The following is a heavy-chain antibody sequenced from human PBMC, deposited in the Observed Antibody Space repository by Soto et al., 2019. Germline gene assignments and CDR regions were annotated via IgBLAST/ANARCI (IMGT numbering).Heavy chain of an antibody. J-gene: IGHJ6*02. CDR3: AREYCSGGSCRYYNYDLDV. D-gene: IGHD2-15*01. Sequence: DSVKGRFTISRDNSKNTLYLQVNSLRAEDTAVYYCAREYCSGGSCRYYNYDLDVWGQGTTVTVSS. V-gene: IGHV3-30*01.